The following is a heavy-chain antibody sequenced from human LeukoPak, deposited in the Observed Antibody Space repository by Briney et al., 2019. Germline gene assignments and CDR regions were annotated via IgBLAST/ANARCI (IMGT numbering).Heavy chain of an antibody. CDR1: GFTFSSYA. D-gene: IGHD3-3*01. J-gene: IGHJ4*02. CDR3: ARDRFWSGYHNFDY. CDR2: ISYDGSNK. V-gene: IGHV3-30*04. Sequence: GGSLRLSCAASGFTFSSYAMHWVRQAPGKGLEWVAVISYDGSNKYYADSVKGRFTISRDNSKNTLYLQMNSLRAEDTAVYYCARDRFWSGYHNFDYWGQGTLVTVSS.